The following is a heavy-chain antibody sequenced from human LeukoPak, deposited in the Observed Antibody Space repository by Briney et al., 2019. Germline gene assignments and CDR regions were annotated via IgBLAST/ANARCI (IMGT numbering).Heavy chain of an antibody. CDR2: ISGSGGST. Sequence: GGSLRLSCAASGFTFSSYCMSWVRQAPGKGLEWVSAISGSGGSTYYADSVKGRFTISRDNSKNTLYLQMNSLRAEDTAVYYCAKGSRGWYSWYFDVWGRGTLVTVSS. D-gene: IGHD6-19*01. CDR3: AKGSRGWYSWYFDV. J-gene: IGHJ2*01. V-gene: IGHV3-23*01. CDR1: GFTFSSYC.